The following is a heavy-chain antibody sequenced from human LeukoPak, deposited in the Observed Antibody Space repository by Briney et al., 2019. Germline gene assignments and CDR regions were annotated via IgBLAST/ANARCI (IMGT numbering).Heavy chain of an antibody. Sequence: GESLKISCKGSGYSFTTYWIAWVRQMPGKGLEWMGFVYPGDSDTRYSPSFQGQVTITADKSINTAYLQWSSLKASDTAMYHCARQSAGRDGYKDYWGQGTLVTVSS. CDR1: GYSFTTYW. V-gene: IGHV5-51*01. D-gene: IGHD5-24*01. J-gene: IGHJ4*02. CDR2: VYPGDSDT. CDR3: ARQSAGRDGYKDY.